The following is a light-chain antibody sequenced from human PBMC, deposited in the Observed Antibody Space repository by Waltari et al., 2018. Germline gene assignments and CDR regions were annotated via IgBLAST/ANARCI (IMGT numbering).Light chain of an antibody. Sequence: DIHMTQSPSSLSASVADTVTITCRASQSINFYLNWYQQKTGEAPKVLIYAASNLRVGVPSRFSGSGSGTDFSLTISSLQPEDFATYYCHQSYTFPRTFGQGTKVEMK. V-gene: IGKV1-39*01. CDR3: HQSYTFPRT. CDR2: AAS. CDR1: QSINFY. J-gene: IGKJ1*01.